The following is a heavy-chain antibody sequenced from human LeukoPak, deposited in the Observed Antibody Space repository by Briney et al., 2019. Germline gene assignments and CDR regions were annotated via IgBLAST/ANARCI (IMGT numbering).Heavy chain of an antibody. Sequence: PGGSLRLSCTASGFTFGDYAMSWVRQAPGKGLEWVGRIKSMTHGGTTDYAAPVKGRFTISRDDSKNTLFLQMDSLKTEDTAVYYCSTDAGLRALGGQGTLVTVSS. J-gene: IGHJ4*02. V-gene: IGHV3-15*01. CDR2: IKSMTHGGTT. D-gene: IGHD1-14*01. CDR1: GFTFGDYA. CDR3: STDAGLRAL.